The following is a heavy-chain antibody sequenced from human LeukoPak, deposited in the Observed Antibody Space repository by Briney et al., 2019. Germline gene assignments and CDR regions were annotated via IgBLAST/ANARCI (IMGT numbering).Heavy chain of an antibody. CDR2: LNIDGSNT. D-gene: IGHD2-15*01. Sequence: GGSLRLSCAASGFTFSSHWMHWVRQAPGKGLVWVSRLNIDGSNTVYADSVKGRFTISRDNAKNTLFLQMNSLTAEDTAVYYCVRDKTSSLDYWGQGTLVTVSS. J-gene: IGHJ4*02. CDR1: GFTFSSHW. CDR3: VRDKTSSLDY. V-gene: IGHV3-74*01.